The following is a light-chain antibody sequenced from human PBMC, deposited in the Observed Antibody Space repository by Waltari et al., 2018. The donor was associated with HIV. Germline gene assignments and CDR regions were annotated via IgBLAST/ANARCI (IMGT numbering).Light chain of an antibody. V-gene: IGLV4-69*01. Sequence: QLVLTQSPSASASLGASVKLTCTLSSGHSSYAIAWHQQQPEQGPRYLMDLNSDGSHSKGDGIPDRFSGSSSGAERYLTIPSLQSEDEADYYCQTWGTGIRVFGGGTKLTVL. CDR1: SGHSSYA. CDR3: QTWGTGIRV. CDR2: LNSDGSH. J-gene: IGLJ2*01.